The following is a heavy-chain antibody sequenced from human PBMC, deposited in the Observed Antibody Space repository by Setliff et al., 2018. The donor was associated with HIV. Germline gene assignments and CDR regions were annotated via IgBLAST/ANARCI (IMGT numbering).Heavy chain of an antibody. CDR1: GGSISTYY. CDR2: IYTSGST. D-gene: IGHD3-3*01. J-gene: IGHJ4*02. CDR3: ARHANYDFWSGYWGYYFDY. Sequence: SETLSLTCTVSGGSISTYYWSWIRQPPGKGLEWIGYIYTSGSTNYNPSLKTRVTISIDTSKKQVSLKLSSVTAADTAVYYCARHANYDFWSGYWGYYFDYWGQGTLVTSPQ. V-gene: IGHV4-4*09.